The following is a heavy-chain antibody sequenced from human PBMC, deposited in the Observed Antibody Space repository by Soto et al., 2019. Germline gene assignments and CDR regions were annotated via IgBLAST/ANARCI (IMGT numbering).Heavy chain of an antibody. CDR3: ARDRQGIVADPWFDP. CDR1: GFTFSSYA. V-gene: IGHV3-30-3*01. Sequence: RESLRLSCAASGFTFSSYAMHWVRQAPGKGLEWVAVISYDGSNKYYADSVKGRFTISRDNSKNTLYLQMNSLRAEDTAVYYCARDRQGIVADPWFDPWCQGTLVNVSS. D-gene: IGHD6-13*01. J-gene: IGHJ5*02. CDR2: ISYDGSNK.